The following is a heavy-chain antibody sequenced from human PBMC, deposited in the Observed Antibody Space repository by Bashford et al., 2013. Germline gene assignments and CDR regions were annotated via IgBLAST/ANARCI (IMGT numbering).Heavy chain of an antibody. CDR2: IIPIFGTA. D-gene: IGHD3-22*01. CDR1: GGTFSSYA. Sequence: SVKVSCKASGGTFSSYAISWVRQAPGQGLEWMGGIIPIFGTANYAQKFQGRVTITADKSTSTAYMELSSLRSEDTAVYYCARGPYDSSGYYYSDYWGQGTLVTVSS. J-gene: IGHJ4*02. V-gene: IGHV1-69*06. CDR3: ARGPYDSSGYYYSDY.